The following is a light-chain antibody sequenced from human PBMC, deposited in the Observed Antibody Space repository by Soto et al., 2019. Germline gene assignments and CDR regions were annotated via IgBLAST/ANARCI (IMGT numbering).Light chain of an antibody. V-gene: IGLV1-44*01. CDR1: SSNIGRNT. Sequence: QSVLTQPPSASGTPGQRVTISCSGSSSNIGRNTVNWYQQLPGTAPKLLIYSNNQRPSGVPDRFSGSKSGNSASLAISGLQSEDAADYHCAAWDDRLNAYVFGNGTKVTV. CDR3: AAWDDRLNAYV. CDR2: SNN. J-gene: IGLJ1*01.